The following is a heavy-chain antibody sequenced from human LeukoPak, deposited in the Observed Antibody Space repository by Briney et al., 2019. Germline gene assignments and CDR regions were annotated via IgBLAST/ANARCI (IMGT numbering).Heavy chain of an antibody. Sequence: SQTLSLTCTVSGGSISSGDYYWSWVSQPPGKGLEWIGYVYYSGSTYYNPSLKSRVTISVDTSKIQFSLKLSSVTAADTAVYYCARSAYYYVHFDYWGQGTLVTVSS. V-gene: IGHV4-30-4*01. CDR2: VYYSGST. J-gene: IGHJ4*02. CDR1: GGSISSGDYY. CDR3: ARSAYYYVHFDY. D-gene: IGHD3-22*01.